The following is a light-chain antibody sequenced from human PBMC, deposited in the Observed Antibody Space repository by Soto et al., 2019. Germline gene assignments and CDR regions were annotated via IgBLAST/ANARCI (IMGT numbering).Light chain of an antibody. CDR3: SSFNTRTTYV. CDR2: EVS. CDR1: SSDVGGYNS. J-gene: IGLJ1*01. Sequence: SALTQPASVSGSPGQSITISCTGTSSDVGGYNSVSWYQQHPGKAPKLMIYEVSHRPSGVSNRFSGSQSANTASLTISGLQDEEEAAYYCSSFNTRTTYVFGTGTKVTV. V-gene: IGLV2-14*01.